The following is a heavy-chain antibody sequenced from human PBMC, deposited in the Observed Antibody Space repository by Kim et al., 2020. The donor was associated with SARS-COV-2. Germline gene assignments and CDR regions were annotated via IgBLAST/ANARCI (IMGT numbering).Heavy chain of an antibody. J-gene: IGHJ4*02. CDR1: GYTFTSYA. D-gene: IGHD3-3*01. CDR3: ARSDFWSGHLFDY. Sequence: ASVKVSCKASGYTFTSYAMHWVRQAPGQRLEWMGWINAGNGNTKYSQKFQGRVTITRDTSASTAYMELSSLRSEDTAVYYCARSDFWSGHLFDYWGQGTLVTVSS. V-gene: IGHV1-3*01. CDR2: INAGNGNT.